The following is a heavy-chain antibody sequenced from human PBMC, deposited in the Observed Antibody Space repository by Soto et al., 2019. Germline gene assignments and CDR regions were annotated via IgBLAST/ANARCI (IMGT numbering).Heavy chain of an antibody. Sequence: PSETLSLTCTVSGDSIISDDYYWILIRQPPGKGLEWIGHIYYTGSTYYNPSLKSRLTMSIDTSQNQFSLHLTSVIAADSASYFCARATTVTSSFFFYGLDVWGQGTTVTVSS. D-gene: IGHD4-17*01. CDR3: ARATTVTSSFFFYGLDV. J-gene: IGHJ6*02. CDR1: GDSIISDDYY. CDR2: IYYTGST. V-gene: IGHV4-30-4*02.